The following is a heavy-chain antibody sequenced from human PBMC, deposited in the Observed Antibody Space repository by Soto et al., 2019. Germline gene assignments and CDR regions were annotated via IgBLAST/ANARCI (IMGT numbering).Heavy chain of an antibody. CDR2: ISYDGSNK. J-gene: IGHJ4*02. CDR3: ARDPEYYDSSGYLDY. Sequence: QVQLVESGGGVVQPGRSLRLSCAASGFTFSSYAMHWVRQAPGKGLEWVAVISYDGSNKYYADSVKGRFTISRDNSKNTLYLQMNSLRAEDTAVYYGARDPEYYDSSGYLDYWGQGTLVTVSS. D-gene: IGHD3-22*01. V-gene: IGHV3-30-3*01. CDR1: GFTFSSYA.